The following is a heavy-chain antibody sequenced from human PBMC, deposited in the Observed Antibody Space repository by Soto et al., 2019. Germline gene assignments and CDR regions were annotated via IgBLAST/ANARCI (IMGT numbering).Heavy chain of an antibody. D-gene: IGHD3-22*01. CDR3: ARPQVHYYDSSGFDAFDI. CDR2: IYYSGST. V-gene: IGHV4-39*01. J-gene: IGHJ3*02. CDR1: VGSISSSSYY. Sequence: SETLSLTCTFSVGSISSSSYYCGWIRQPPGKGLEWIGSIYYSGSTYYNPSLKSRVTISVDTSKNQFSLKLSSVTAADTAVYYCARPQVHYYDSSGFDAFDIWGQGTMVTVSS.